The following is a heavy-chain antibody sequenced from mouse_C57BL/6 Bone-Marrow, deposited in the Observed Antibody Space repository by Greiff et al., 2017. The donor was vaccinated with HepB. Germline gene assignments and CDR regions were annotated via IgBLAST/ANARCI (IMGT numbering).Heavy chain of an antibody. V-gene: IGHV5-17*01. CDR1: GFTFSDYG. D-gene: IGHD1-1*01. Sequence: DVQLVESGGGLVKPGGSLKLSCAASGFTFSDYGMHWVRQAPEKGLEWVAYISSGSSTIYYADTVKGRFTISRDNAKNTLFLQMTSLRSEDTAMYYCATDYYGSSDWYFDVWGTGTTVTVSS. J-gene: IGHJ1*03. CDR2: ISSGSSTI. CDR3: ATDYYGSSDWYFDV.